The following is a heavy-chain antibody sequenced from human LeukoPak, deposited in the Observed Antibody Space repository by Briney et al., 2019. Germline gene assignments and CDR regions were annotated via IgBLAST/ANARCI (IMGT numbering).Heavy chain of an antibody. CDR1: GFTVSSTY. CDR3: ARFYDSSGYYYPFDY. D-gene: IGHD3-22*01. V-gene: IGHV3-23*01. Sequence: GGSLRLSCAASGFTVSSTYMSWVRQAPGKGLEWVSAISGSGGSTYCADSVRGRFTISRDNSKNTLYLQMNSLRAEDTAVYYCARFYDSSGYYYPFDYWGQGTLVTVSS. CDR2: ISGSGGST. J-gene: IGHJ4*02.